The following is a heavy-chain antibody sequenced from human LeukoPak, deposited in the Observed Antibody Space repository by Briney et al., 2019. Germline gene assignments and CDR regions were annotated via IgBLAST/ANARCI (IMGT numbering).Heavy chain of an antibody. V-gene: IGHV4-61*02. Sequence: PSETLSLTCTVSGDSISSGSYYWSWIRQPAGKGLEWIGRIYASGSTNYSPSLKSRVTISIDTSKNQFSLKLSSVTAADTAVYYCARKQWVEYYFESWGQGTLVTVSS. CDR3: ARKQWVEYYFES. CDR2: IYASGST. J-gene: IGHJ4*02. CDR1: GDSISSGSYY. D-gene: IGHD6-19*01.